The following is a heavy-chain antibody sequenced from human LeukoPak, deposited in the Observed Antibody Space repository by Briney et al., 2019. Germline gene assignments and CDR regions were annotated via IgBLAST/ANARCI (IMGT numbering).Heavy chain of an antibody. D-gene: IGHD3-3*01. Sequence: GSLRLSCAASGFTFSNYWMSWVRQPPGKGLEWIGEINHSGSTNYNPSLKSRVTISVDTSKNQFSLKLSSVTAADTAVYYCARAKANFWSGYLFDYWGQGTLVTVSS. CDR3: ARAKANFWSGYLFDY. CDR1: GFTFSNYW. V-gene: IGHV4-34*01. CDR2: INHSGST. J-gene: IGHJ4*02.